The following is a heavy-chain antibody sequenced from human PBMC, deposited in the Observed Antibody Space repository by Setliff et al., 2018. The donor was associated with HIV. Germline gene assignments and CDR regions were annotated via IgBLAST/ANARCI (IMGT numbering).Heavy chain of an antibody. Sequence: PGGSLRLSCTASGFTFSIYSMNWVRQAPGKGLEWVSSISSSGKYIYYADSVKGRFTISRGNAKNSLYLQMNSLKTEDTAVYYCATTRDVVLVVYAIPRAFDIWGQGTKVTVSS. CDR3: ATTRDVVLVVYAIPRAFDI. CDR2: ISSSGKYI. J-gene: IGHJ3*02. CDR1: GFTFSIYS. D-gene: IGHD2-8*01. V-gene: IGHV3-21*03.